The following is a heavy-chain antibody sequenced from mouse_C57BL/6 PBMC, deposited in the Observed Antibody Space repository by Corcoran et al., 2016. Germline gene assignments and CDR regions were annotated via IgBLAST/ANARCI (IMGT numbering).Heavy chain of an antibody. J-gene: IGHJ2*01. V-gene: IGHV3-6*01. Sequence: DVQLQESGPGLVKPSQSLSLTCSVTGYSITSGYYWNWIRQFPGNKLEWMGYISYDGSNNYNPSLKNRISITRDTSKNQFFLKLNSVTTEDTATYYCARANNPPYFDYWCQGTTLTVSS. CDR1: GYSITSGYY. CDR3: ARANNPPYFDY. CDR2: ISYDGSN. D-gene: IGHD6-1*01.